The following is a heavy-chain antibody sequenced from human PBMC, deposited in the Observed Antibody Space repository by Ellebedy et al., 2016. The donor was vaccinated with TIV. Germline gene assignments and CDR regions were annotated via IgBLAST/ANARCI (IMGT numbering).Heavy chain of an antibody. CDR3: ARHSGRARFDP. V-gene: IGHV4-39*01. Sequence: GSLRLXXSVSAGSIGSSNYYWGWIRQPPGKGLEWIGSIYYSGSTYYDPSLKSRVTISVDTSKNQFSLKLTSVTAADTAVYYCARHSGRARFDPWGQGTLVTVSS. CDR1: AGSIGSSNYY. D-gene: IGHD3-10*01. CDR2: IYYSGST. J-gene: IGHJ5*01.